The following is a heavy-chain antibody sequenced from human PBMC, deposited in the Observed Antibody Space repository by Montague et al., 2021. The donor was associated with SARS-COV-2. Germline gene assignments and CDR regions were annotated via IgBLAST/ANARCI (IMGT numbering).Heavy chain of an antibody. CDR1: GFTFSTHA. J-gene: IGHJ4*02. Sequence: SLRLSCAASGFTFSTHAMHWVRQAPGKGLEWVAAISTDGSNQDFADSVKGRFTISRDNSKNTLYIQMNSLRVDDTAIYYCATRPPYFARPLVPLLDFWGRGTLVIVSS. CDR2: ISTDGSNQ. CDR3: ATRPPYFARPLVPLLDF. V-gene: IGHV3-30*04. D-gene: IGHD2/OR15-2a*01.